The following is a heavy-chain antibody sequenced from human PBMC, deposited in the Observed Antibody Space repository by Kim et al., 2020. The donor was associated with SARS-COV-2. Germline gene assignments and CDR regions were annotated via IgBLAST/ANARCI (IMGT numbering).Heavy chain of an antibody. J-gene: IGHJ3*02. CDR3: AKRALTGGAFDI. Sequence: YYADSVKGRFTISRDNSKNTLYLQMNSLRAEDTAVYYCAKRALTGGAFDIWGQGTMVTVSS. D-gene: IGHD7-27*01. V-gene: IGHV3-23*01.